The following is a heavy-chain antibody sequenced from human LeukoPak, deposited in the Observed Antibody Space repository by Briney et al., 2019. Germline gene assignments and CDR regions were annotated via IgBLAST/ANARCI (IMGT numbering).Heavy chain of an antibody. CDR2: LSGSGITT. D-gene: IGHD4-23*01. J-gene: IGHJ4*02. Sequence: GGSLRLSCAASGFTFSNSAMSWVRQAPGKGLEWVSTLSGSGITTYYADSVKGRFTISRDNSKNTLYLQMNSLRAEDTAVYYCARNYGGNSGEFDYWGQGTLVTVSS. CDR3: ARNYGGNSGEFDY. V-gene: IGHV3-23*01. CDR1: GFTFSNSA.